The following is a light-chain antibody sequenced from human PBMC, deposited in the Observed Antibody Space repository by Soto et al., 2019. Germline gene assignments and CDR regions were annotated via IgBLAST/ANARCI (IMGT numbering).Light chain of an antibody. J-gene: IGKJ1*01. CDR1: QSVSSN. V-gene: IGKV3-15*01. CDR3: QQYHNWLPIT. Sequence: EIVLTQSPGTLSLSPGERANLSCRASQSVSSNLAWYQQKPGQAPRLLIYGASTRAAGVPVRFSGSGSGSEFTLTIDTLQSEDFAVYYCQQYHNWLPITFGQGTKVDIK. CDR2: GAS.